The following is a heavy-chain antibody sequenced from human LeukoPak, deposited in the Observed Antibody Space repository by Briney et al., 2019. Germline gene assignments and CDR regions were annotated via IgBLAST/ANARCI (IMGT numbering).Heavy chain of an antibody. Sequence: PGGSLRLSCAASGFTFSSYAMSRVRQAPGKGLEWVSAISGSGGSTYYADSVKGRFTISRDNSKNTLYLQMNSLRAEDTAVYYCAKQVAPYYYDSSGYYYDYWGQGTLVTVSS. J-gene: IGHJ4*02. CDR3: AKQVAPYYYDSSGYYYDY. CDR2: ISGSGGST. CDR1: GFTFSSYA. V-gene: IGHV3-23*01. D-gene: IGHD3-22*01.